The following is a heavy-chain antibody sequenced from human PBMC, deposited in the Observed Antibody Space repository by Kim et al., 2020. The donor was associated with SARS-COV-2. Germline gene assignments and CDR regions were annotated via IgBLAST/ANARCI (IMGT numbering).Heavy chain of an antibody. D-gene: IGHD7-27*01. Sequence: TSYTNYAYSGKGRFTISRDNAKNSLYLQMNSLRAEDTAVYYCARGLGGDYWGQGTLVTVSS. J-gene: IGHJ4*02. CDR2: TSYT. V-gene: IGHV3-11*05. CDR3: ARGLGGDY.